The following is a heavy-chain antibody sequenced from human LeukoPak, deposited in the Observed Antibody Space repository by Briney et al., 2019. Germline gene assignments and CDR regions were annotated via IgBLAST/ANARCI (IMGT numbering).Heavy chain of an antibody. Sequence: GGSLRLSCAASGFTFSSYGMHWVRQAPGKGLEWVAFIRYDGSNKYYADSVKGRFTISRDNSKNTLYLQMNSLRAEDTAVYYCAKDGLSGELSPSPYYFDSWGQGTLVTVSS. V-gene: IGHV3-30*02. CDR3: AKDGLSGELSPSPYYFDS. D-gene: IGHD3-16*02. CDR2: IRYDGSNK. J-gene: IGHJ4*02. CDR1: GFTFSSYG.